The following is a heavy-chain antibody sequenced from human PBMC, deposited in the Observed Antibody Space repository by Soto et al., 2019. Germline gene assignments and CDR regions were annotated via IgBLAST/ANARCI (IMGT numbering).Heavy chain of an antibody. CDR2: INAGNGNT. CDR3: AKDHYPGDRRGYYDY. CDR1: GYTFTNYA. V-gene: IGHV1-3*01. J-gene: IGHJ4*02. Sequence: ASVKVSCKASGYTFTNYAMHWVRQAPGQRLEWMGWINAGNGNTKYSQKFQGRVTITRDTSASTAYMELSSLRSEDTAVYYCAKDHYPGDRRGYYDYWGQGTLVTVSS. D-gene: IGHD3-22*01.